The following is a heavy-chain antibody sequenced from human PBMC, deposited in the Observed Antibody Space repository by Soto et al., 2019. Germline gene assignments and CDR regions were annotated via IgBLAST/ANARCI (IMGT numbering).Heavy chain of an antibody. CDR3: AKQEAPYYDTSGYYFAWLDP. J-gene: IGHJ5*02. D-gene: IGHD3-22*01. CDR2: ISGSGGTT. V-gene: IGHV3-23*01. Sequence: GGSLRLACAASGFTFRSYAVSWVRQAPGKGLEWVSGISGSGGTTYFADSVKGRFTISRDNSENMLFLQMNSLRAEDTAVYYCAKQEAPYYDTSGYYFAWLDPWGQGTLVTVSS. CDR1: GFTFRSYA.